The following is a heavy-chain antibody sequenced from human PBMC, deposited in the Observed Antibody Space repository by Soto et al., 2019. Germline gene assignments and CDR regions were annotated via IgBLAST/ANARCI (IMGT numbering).Heavy chain of an antibody. CDR2: IYYSGST. CDR1: GGSISSGDYY. J-gene: IGHJ4*02. Sequence: QVQLQESGPGLVKPSQTLSLTCTVSGGSISSGDYYWSWIRQPPGKGLEWIGYIYYSGSTYYNPSLKSRVTISVDTSKSQFSLKLSSVTAADTAVYYCARVGGYDSSGYPYFDYWGQGTLVTVSS. CDR3: ARVGGYDSSGYPYFDY. V-gene: IGHV4-30-4*01. D-gene: IGHD3-22*01.